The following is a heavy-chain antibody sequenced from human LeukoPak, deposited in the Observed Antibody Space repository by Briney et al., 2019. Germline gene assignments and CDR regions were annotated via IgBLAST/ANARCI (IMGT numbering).Heavy chain of an antibody. Sequence: DSVKGRFTISRENAKNSLYLQMNSLRAEDTAVYYCARVENPVTYGDHLSWSDDAFDIWGQGTMVTVSS. V-gene: IGHV3-7*01. CDR3: ARVENPVTYGDHLSWSDDAFDI. J-gene: IGHJ3*02. D-gene: IGHD4-17*01.